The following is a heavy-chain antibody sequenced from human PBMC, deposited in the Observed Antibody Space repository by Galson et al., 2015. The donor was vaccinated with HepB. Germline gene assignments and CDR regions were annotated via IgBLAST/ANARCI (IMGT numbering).Heavy chain of an antibody. CDR1: GLTFSSYG. Sequence: SLRLSCAASGLTFSSYGMHWVRQAPGKGLEWVAVIWYDGSNKYYTDSVKGRFSILRDNSKNTLYLQMNSLRAEDTAVYYCARERINIADEGSALDIWGQGTMVTVSS. D-gene: IGHD6-13*01. J-gene: IGHJ3*02. CDR3: ARERINIADEGSALDI. CDR2: IWYDGSNK. V-gene: IGHV3-33*01.